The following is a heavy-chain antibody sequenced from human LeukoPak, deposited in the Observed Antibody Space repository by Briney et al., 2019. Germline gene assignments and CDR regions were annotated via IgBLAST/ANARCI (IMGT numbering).Heavy chain of an antibody. Sequence: SETLCLTCTVSGGSISSYYWSWIRQPPGKGLEWIGYIYYSGSTNYNPSLKSRVTISVDTSKNQFSLKLSSVTAADTAVYYCARYCSSTSCYNYFDYWGQGTLVTVSS. CDR1: GGSISSYY. CDR2: IYYSGST. CDR3: ARYCSSTSCYNYFDY. J-gene: IGHJ4*02. V-gene: IGHV4-59*01. D-gene: IGHD2-2*02.